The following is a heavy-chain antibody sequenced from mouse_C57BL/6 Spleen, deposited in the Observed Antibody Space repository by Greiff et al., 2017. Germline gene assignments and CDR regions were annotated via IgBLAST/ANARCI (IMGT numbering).Heavy chain of an antibody. D-gene: IGHD2-3*01. J-gene: IGHJ2*01. CDR2: ISYDGSN. CDR3: ARERGGYYVGYFDY. Sequence: LQESGPGLVKPSQSLSLTCSVTGYSITSGYYWNWIRQLPGNKLEWMGYISYDGSNNYNPSLKNRISITRDTSKTHFVLKLNSVTTADTATDYCARERGGYYVGYFDYWGQGTTLTVSS. CDR1: GYSITSGYY. V-gene: IGHV3-6*01.